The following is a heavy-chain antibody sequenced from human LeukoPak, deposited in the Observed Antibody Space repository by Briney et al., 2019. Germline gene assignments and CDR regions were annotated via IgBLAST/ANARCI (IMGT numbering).Heavy chain of an antibody. D-gene: IGHD5-12*01. V-gene: IGHV3-74*01. CDR1: GFTFSSYW. CDR2: INSDGSNT. Sequence: GGSLRLSCAASGFTFSSYWMHWVRQAPGKGLVWVSRINSDGSNTSYADSVKGRFTISRDNAKNTLYLQMNSLRAEDTAVYYCVRDATTRSAFDIWGQGTMVTVSS. J-gene: IGHJ3*02. CDR3: VRDATTRSAFDI.